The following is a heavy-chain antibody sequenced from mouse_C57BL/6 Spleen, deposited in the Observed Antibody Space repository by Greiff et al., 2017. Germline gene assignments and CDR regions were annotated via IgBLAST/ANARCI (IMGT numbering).Heavy chain of an antibody. CDR3: ARRDGSPYAMDY. Sequence: DVQLVESGGGLVKPGGSLKLSCAASGFTFSDYGMHWVRQAPEKGLEWVAYISSGSSTIYYADTVKGRFTISRDNAKNTLFLQMTSLRSEDTAMYYCARRDGSPYAMDYWGQGTSVTVSS. D-gene: IGHD2-3*01. V-gene: IGHV5-17*01. J-gene: IGHJ4*01. CDR1: GFTFSDYG. CDR2: ISSGSSTI.